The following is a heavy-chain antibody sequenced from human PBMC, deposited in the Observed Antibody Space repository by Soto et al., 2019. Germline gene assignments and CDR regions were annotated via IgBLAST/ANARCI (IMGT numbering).Heavy chain of an antibody. CDR2: IDPSDSQT. CDR3: ARQIYDSDTGPNFQYYFDS. CDR1: GYSFAGYW. V-gene: IGHV5-10-1*01. Sequence: GESLKIACKGSGYSFAGYWITWVRQKPGKGLGWMGRIDPSDSQTYYSPSFRGHVTISVTKSITTVFLQWSSLRASDTAMYYCARQIYDSDTGPNFQYYFDSWGQGTPVTVSS. D-gene: IGHD3-22*01. J-gene: IGHJ4*02.